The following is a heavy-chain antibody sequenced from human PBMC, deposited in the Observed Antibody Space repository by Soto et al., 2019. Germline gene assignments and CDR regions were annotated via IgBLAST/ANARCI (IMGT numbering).Heavy chain of an antibody. CDR2: IIPIFGTP. J-gene: IGHJ6*02. Sequence: QVQLVQSGAEVKKPGSSVKISCKTSGGTFSSNVITWVRQAPGQGLEWMGGIIPIFGTPNYAQLFQGRVTITADTSTSTAYMELSSLTSEDTAVYYCARVDVTGRLNYYYYGMDVWGQGTTVTVSS. V-gene: IGHV1-69*06. CDR3: ARVDVTGRLNYYYYGMDV. D-gene: IGHD2-21*02. CDR1: GGTFSSNV.